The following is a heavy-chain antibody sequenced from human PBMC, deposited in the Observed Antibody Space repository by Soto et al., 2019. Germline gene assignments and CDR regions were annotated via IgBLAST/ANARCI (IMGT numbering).Heavy chain of an antibody. CDR2: INPNSGGT. CDR1: GYTFTSYD. Sequence: ASVKVSCKASGYTFTSYDINWVRQATGQGLEWMGWINPNSGGTNYAQKFQGRVTMTRDTSISTAYMELCRLRSDDTAGYYCARSLGYCSGGRGLTVTKDYYYYYCMDVWGQGATFTVSS. D-gene: IGHD2-15*01. CDR3: ARSLGYCSGGRGLTVTKDYYYYYCMDV. V-gene: IGHV1-2*02. J-gene: IGHJ6*02.